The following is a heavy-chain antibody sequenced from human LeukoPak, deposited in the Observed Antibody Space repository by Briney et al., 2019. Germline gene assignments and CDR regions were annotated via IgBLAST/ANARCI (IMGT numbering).Heavy chain of an antibody. V-gene: IGHV3-21*01. D-gene: IGHD5-18*01. Sequence: GGSLRLSCAASGFTFSTYSMNWVRQAPGKGLEWVSSISSSSSYIYYADSVKGRFTISRDNAKNSLYLQMNSLRAEDTAVYFCARDLKWGVLGYSYGSGMDVWSQGTTVTVSS. CDR1: GFTFSTYS. CDR2: ISSSSSYI. CDR3: ARDLKWGVLGYSYGSGMDV. J-gene: IGHJ6*02.